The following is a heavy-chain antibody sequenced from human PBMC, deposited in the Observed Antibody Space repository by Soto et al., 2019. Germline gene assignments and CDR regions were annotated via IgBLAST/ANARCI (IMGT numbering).Heavy chain of an antibody. CDR2: VKTTSERGTT. Sequence: RGSLRLSCEASGFSFSDAWMSWVRQIPGRGLEWVGRVKTTSERGTTNYAAPVMGRFTVSRDDSKNTLYLQMDALRAEDTAIYYCTTAGTRVGYTGSYWGQGTQVTVSS. J-gene: IGHJ4*02. CDR1: GFSFSDAW. CDR3: TTAGTRVGYTGSY. V-gene: IGHV3-15*06. D-gene: IGHD1-26*01.